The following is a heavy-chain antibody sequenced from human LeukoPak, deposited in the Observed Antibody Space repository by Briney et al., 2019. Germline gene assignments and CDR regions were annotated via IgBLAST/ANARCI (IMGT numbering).Heavy chain of an antibody. CDR2: ISGSGGST. V-gene: IGHV3-23*01. J-gene: IGHJ4*02. D-gene: IGHD6-19*01. CDR3: AKGGGWSPAVLFDY. CDR1: GFTVSSNY. Sequence: PGGSLRLSCAASGFTVSSNYMSWVRQAPGKGLEWVSAISGSGGSTYYADSVKGRFTNSRDNSKNTLYLQMNSLRAEDTAVYYCAKGGGWSPAVLFDYWGQGTLVTVSS.